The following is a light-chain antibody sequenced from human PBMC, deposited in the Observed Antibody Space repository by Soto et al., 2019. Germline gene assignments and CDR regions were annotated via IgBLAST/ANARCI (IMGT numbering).Light chain of an antibody. CDR1: TGAVTSGYY. CDR2: GAS. CDR3: LLYYGGAHVV. Sequence: QAVVTQEPSLTVSPGGTVTVTCASSTGAVTSGYYPNWFQQKPGQAPRALIYGASNKHSWTPARFSGSLLGGKAALTLSGVQPEDEAEYYCLLYYGGAHVVFCGGTQLTVL. J-gene: IGLJ2*01. V-gene: IGLV7-43*01.